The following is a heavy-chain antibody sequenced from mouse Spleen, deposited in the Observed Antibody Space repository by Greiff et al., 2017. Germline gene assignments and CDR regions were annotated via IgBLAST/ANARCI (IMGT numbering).Heavy chain of an antibody. D-gene: IGHD1-1*01. V-gene: IGHV1-55*01. CDR2: IYPGSGST. J-gene: IGHJ4*01. Sequence: VQLQQPGAELEKPGASVKMSCKAFGYTFTSYWIAWVKQRPGQGLEWIGDIYPGSGSTNYQEKFKSKATLTVDTSSSTVYMQLSSLTSEDSAVYYCARMITTVVATDAMDYWGQGTSVTVSS. CDR3: ARMITTVVATDAMDY. CDR1: GYTFTSYW.